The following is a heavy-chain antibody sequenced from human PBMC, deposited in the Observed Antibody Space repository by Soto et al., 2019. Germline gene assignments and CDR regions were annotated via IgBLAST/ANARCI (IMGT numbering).Heavy chain of an antibody. D-gene: IGHD2-2*01. J-gene: IGHJ5*02. CDR3: ARDQGAAMWQYNWFDP. Sequence: GGSLRLSCAASGFTFSSYAMHWVRQAPGKGLEWVAVISYDGSNKYYADSVKGRFTISRDNSKNTLYLQMNSLRAEDTAVYYCARDQGAAMWQYNWFDPWGQGTLVTVSS. V-gene: IGHV3-30-3*01. CDR2: ISYDGSNK. CDR1: GFTFSSYA.